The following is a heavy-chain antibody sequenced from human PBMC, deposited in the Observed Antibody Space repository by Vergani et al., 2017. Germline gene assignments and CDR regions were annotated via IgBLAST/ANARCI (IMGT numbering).Heavy chain of an antibody. CDR1: GFTFDDYA. CDR3: ARAGALFVDTAMEPFDY. CDR2: ISSSSSYI. Sequence: EVQLVESGGGLVKPGGSLRLSCAASGFTFDDYAMHWVRQAPGKGLEWVSSISSSSSYIYYADSVKCRFTISRDNAKNSLYLQMNSLRAEDTAVYYCARAGALFVDTAMEPFDYWGQGTLVTVSS. V-gene: IGHV3-21*01. D-gene: IGHD5-18*01. J-gene: IGHJ4*02.